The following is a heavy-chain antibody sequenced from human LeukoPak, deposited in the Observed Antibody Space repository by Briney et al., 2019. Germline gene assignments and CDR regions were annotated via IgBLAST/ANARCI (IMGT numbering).Heavy chain of an antibody. CDR1: GGSFSSDG. V-gene: IGHV1-69*04. CDR2: IIPILGIA. D-gene: IGHD3-22*01. Sequence: SVKVSCKSDGGSFSSDGISWVRQAPGQGLEWMGRIIPILGIANYAQKFQGRVTITADKSTSTAYMELSSLRSEDTAVYYCARITDDPNYYDSSGSILGGMDVWGQGTTVTVSS. J-gene: IGHJ6*02. CDR3: ARITDDPNYYDSSGSILGGMDV.